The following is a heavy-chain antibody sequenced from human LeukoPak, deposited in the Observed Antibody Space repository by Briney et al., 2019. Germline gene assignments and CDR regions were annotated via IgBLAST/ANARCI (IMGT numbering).Heavy chain of an antibody. CDR1: GFTFSNYA. CDR2: TSGSGGRT. J-gene: IGHJ4*02. D-gene: IGHD3-22*01. Sequence: TGGSLRLSCAASGFTFSNYAMSWVRQAPGKGLEWVSATSGSGGRTYYADSVKGRFTISRDNSKNTLYLQMNSLRAEDTAVYYCVKANQYYYDSSGYYYGYYFDYWGQGTLVTVSS. CDR3: VKANQYYYDSSGYYYGYYFDY. V-gene: IGHV3-23*01.